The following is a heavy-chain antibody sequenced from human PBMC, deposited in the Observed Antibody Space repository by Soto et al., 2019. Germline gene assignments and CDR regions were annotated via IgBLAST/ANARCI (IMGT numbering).Heavy chain of an antibody. D-gene: IGHD3-9*01. Sequence: EVQLVESGGGLIQPGGSLRLSCAASGFTVSSNYMSWVRQAPGKGLEWVSVIYSGGSTYYAASVKGRFTISRDNYKNTLYLQMNSLRAEETAVYYCASARYYDILTGYRRDAFDIWGQGTMVTVSS. V-gene: IGHV3-53*01. CDR1: GFTVSSNY. J-gene: IGHJ3*02. CDR3: ASARYYDILTGYRRDAFDI. CDR2: IYSGGST.